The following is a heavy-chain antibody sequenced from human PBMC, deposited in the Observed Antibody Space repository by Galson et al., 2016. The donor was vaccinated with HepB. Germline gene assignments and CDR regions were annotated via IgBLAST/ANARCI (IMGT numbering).Heavy chain of an antibody. D-gene: IGHD3-22*01. CDR1: GYSISSGYY. J-gene: IGHJ4*02. CDR2: IYHSGST. Sequence: ETLSLTCAVSGYSISSGYYWGWLRQPPGKGLEWIGSIYHSGSTYYDPSLRSRVTISVDTSKNQFSLKLNSVTAADTAVYYCAGGDYDTRGYTMTFDYWGQGTLVTVFS. V-gene: IGHV4-38-2*01. CDR3: AGGDYDTRGYTMTFDY.